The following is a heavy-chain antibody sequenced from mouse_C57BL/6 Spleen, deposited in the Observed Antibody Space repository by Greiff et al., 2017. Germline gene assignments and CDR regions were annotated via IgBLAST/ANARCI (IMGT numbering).Heavy chain of an antibody. D-gene: IGHD6-1*01. CDR2: IYPGAGDT. J-gene: IGHJ4*01. CDR3: ARGDNPDSHAMDT. Sequence: QVQLQQSGAELVKPRASVRISCKPSGCAFSSSCMNWVQQRPGKGLEWIGQIYPGAGDTNYNGKFKGKATLTADKSSSTAYMQLSSLTSEDSAVYFCARGDNPDSHAMDTRGPGDSDTVST. CDR1: GCAFSSSC. V-gene: IGHV1-80*01.